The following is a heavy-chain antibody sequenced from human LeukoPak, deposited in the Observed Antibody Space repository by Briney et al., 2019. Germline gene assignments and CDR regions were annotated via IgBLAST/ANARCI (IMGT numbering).Heavy chain of an antibody. D-gene: IGHD1-26*01. CDR3: ARGAWDLNNDY. V-gene: IGHV1-18*01. CDR2: ISAYNGNT. CDR1: GCTFTSYA. Sequence: ASVKVSCKASGCTFTSYAMHWVRQAPGQRLEWMGWISAYNGNTNYAQKLQGRVTMTTDTSTSTAYMELRSLRSDDTAVYYCARGAWDLNNDYWGQGTLVTVSS. J-gene: IGHJ4*02.